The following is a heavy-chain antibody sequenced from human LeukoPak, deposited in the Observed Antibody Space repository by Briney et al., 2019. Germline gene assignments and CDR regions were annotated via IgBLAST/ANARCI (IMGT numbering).Heavy chain of an antibody. CDR1: GFTFSGSA. Sequence: GGSLRLSRAASGFTFSGSAMHWVRQASGKGLGWVGRIRSKANSYATAYAASVKGRFTISRDDSKNTAYLQMNSLKTEDTAVYYCTSTYYYDSSGNRNDYWGQGTLVTVSS. J-gene: IGHJ4*02. CDR3: TSTYYYDSSGNRNDY. CDR2: IRSKANSYAT. V-gene: IGHV3-73*01. D-gene: IGHD3-22*01.